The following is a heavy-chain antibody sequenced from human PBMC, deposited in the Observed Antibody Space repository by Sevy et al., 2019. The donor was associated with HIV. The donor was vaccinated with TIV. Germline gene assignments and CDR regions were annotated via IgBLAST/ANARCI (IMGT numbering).Heavy chain of an antibody. V-gene: IGHV4-39*02. CDR3: ARVSMIVVDITDDWGYYFDY. Sequence: SETLSLTCTVSGGSISSSGYYWGWIRQPPGKGLEWIGSIYYGGSTYYNPSLKSRITISVDTSKNHFSLKLSSVTAADTAVYYCARVSMIVVDITDDWGYYFDYWGQGTLVTVSS. CDR2: IYYGGST. D-gene: IGHD3-22*01. J-gene: IGHJ4*02. CDR1: GGSISSSGYY.